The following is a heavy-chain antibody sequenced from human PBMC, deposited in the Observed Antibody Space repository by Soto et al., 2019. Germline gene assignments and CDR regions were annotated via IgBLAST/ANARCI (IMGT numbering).Heavy chain of an antibody. Sequence: QVQLQESGPGLVKPSGTLSLTCAVSGGSISSSNWWSWVRQPPGKGLEWIGEIYHSGSTNYNPSLKSRATISVDKSKNQFSPKLSYVTAADTAVYYCARRNSYGDCHFDYWGQGTLVTVSS. J-gene: IGHJ4*02. CDR2: IYHSGST. CDR3: ARRNSYGDCHFDY. D-gene: IGHD4-17*01. V-gene: IGHV4-4*02. CDR1: GGSISSSNW.